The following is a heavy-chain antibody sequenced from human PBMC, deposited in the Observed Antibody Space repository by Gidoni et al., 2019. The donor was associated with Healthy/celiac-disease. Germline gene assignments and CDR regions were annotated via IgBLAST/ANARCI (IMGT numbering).Heavy chain of an antibody. CDR1: GGSFSGYY. D-gene: IGHD3-3*01. CDR3: ARGLKYYDFWSGYYTGVWFDP. V-gene: IGHV4-34*01. Sequence: QVQLQQWGAGLLKPSETLSLTCAVYGGSFSGYYWSWIRQPPGKGLEWIGEINHSGSTNYNPSLKSRVTISVDTSKNQFSLKLSSVTAADTAVHYCARGLKYYDFWSGYYTGVWFDPWGQGTLVTVSS. J-gene: IGHJ5*02. CDR2: INHSGST.